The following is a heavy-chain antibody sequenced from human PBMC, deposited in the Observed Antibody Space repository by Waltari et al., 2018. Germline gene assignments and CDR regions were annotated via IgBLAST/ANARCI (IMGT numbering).Heavy chain of an antibody. Sequence: EVQLVESGGGLVQTGESLRLYCAASGFSYSNYWMMWVRQAPGKGLEWVANIKYDGSESYYVDSVKGRFTISRDNAKNSLFLQMNSLRADDTVVYFCARNGNWDFDYWGQGTLVTVSS. J-gene: IGHJ4*02. CDR2: IKYDGSES. V-gene: IGHV3-7*01. CDR3: ARNGNWDFDY. CDR1: GFSYSNYW. D-gene: IGHD7-27*01.